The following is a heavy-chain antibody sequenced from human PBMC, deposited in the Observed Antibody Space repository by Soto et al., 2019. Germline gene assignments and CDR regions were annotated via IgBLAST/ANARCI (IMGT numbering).Heavy chain of an antibody. CDR3: AKEDRRDIVVVVAATPYYFDY. D-gene: IGHD2-15*01. V-gene: IGHV3-23*01. CDR2: ISGSGGST. CDR1: GFTFSSYA. Sequence: GGSLRLSCAASGFTFSSYAMSWVRQAPGKGLEWVSAISGSGGSTYYADSVKGRFTISRDNSKNTLYLQMNSLRAEDTAVYYCAKEDRRDIVVVVAATPYYFDYWGQGTLVTVS. J-gene: IGHJ4*02.